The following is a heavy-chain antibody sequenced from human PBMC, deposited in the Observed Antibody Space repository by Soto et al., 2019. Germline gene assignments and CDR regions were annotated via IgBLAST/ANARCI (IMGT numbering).Heavy chain of an antibody. J-gene: IGHJ5*02. D-gene: IGHD6-19*01. CDR1: GFTFSSYA. Sequence: EVQLLESGGGLVQPGGSLRLSCAASGFTFSSYAMSWVRQAPGKGLEWVSAISGSGGSTYYADSVKGRFTISRNNSKNTLYLQMNSLRAEDTSVYYCAKDQWRAVGWFDPWGQGTLVTVSS. CDR2: ISGSGGST. CDR3: AKDQWRAVGWFDP. V-gene: IGHV3-23*01.